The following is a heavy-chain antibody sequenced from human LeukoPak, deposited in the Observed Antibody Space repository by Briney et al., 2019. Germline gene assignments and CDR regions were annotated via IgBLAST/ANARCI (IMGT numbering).Heavy chain of an antibody. V-gene: IGHV4-4*07. J-gene: IGHJ4*02. Sequence: SETLSLTCAVYGGSFSGYYWSWIRQPAGKGLEWNGRIHTSGNTNYNPSLKSRVTMSVDTSNNQFSLRLSSVTAADTAVYYCARDTYYYDSSGFRFDYWGQGTLVSVSS. CDR3: ARDTYYYDSSGFRFDY. CDR1: GGSFSGYY. D-gene: IGHD3-22*01. CDR2: IHTSGNT.